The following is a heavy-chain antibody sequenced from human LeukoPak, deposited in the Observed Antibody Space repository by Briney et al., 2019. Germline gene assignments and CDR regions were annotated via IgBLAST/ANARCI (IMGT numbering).Heavy chain of an antibody. D-gene: IGHD6-19*01. CDR3: ARDRGYTSGPYYFDH. CDR1: GFTFSRYW. V-gene: IGHV3-7*01. J-gene: IGHJ4*01. CDR2: IKEDGSEK. Sequence: GGSLRLSCAASGFTFSRYWMSWVRQAPGKGLEWVANIKEDGSEKYYVDSVKGRFTISRDNAKNSLYLQMNSLRAEDTAVYYCARDRGYTSGPYYFDHWGHGTLVTVSS.